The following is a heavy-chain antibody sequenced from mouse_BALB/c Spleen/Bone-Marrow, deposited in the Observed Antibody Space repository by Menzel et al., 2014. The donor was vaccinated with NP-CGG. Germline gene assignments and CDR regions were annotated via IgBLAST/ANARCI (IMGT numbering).Heavy chain of an antibody. CDR3: ARDGYYVFYAMDY. J-gene: IGHJ4*01. V-gene: IGHV5-6-3*01. CDR2: INSNGGST. D-gene: IGHD2-3*01. Sequence: EVQGVESGGGLVQPGGSLKLSCAASGFTFSSYGMSWVRQTPDKRLELDATINSNGGSTYYPDSVKGRFTISRDNAKNTLYLQMSSLKSEDTAMYYCARDGYYVFYAMDYWGQGTSVTVSS. CDR1: GFTFSSYG.